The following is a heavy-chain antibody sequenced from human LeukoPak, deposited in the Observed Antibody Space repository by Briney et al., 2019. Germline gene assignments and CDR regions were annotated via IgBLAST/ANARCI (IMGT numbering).Heavy chain of an antibody. CDR3: AKGPGIVVVRGGYFDY. D-gene: IGHD2-21*01. Sequence: PGGSLRLSCAASGFTFSSYAMSWVRQAPGKGLEWVSAISGSGGSTYYADSVKGRFTISRDNSKNTLYLQMNSLRAEDTAVYYCAKGPGIVVVRGGYFDYWGQGTLVTVSS. V-gene: IGHV3-23*01. J-gene: IGHJ4*02. CDR1: GFTFSSYA. CDR2: ISGSGGST.